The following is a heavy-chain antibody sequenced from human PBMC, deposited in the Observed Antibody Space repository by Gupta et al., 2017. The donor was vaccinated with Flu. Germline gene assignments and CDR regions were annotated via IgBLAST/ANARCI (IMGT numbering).Heavy chain of an antibody. V-gene: IGHV6-1*01. CDR1: GDNISSNTAT. CDR3: ARDEGYITASSRDLYYALDV. J-gene: IGHJ6*02. CDR2: TYYRSKWYI. D-gene: IGHD2-15*01. Sequence: QIQLQQSGPGLVKPSQTLSLTCAISGDNISSNTATWDWIRQSPSRGLEWLGRTYYRSKWYIDYAESMKGRITISPDTSLNQVSLQLNSVTPEDTAVYYCARDEGYITASSRDLYYALDVWGQGTAVTVSS.